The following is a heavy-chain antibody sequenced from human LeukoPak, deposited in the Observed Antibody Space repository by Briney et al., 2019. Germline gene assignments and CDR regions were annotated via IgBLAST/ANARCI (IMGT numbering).Heavy chain of an antibody. Sequence: GGSLRLSCAASGFTFSSYAMSWVRQAPGKGLEWVSAISGSGGSTYYADSVKGRFTISRDSSKNTLYLQMNSLRAEDTAVYYCAKGQDLLWFGEPIYYFDYWGQGTLVTVSS. CDR2: ISGSGGST. D-gene: IGHD3-10*01. CDR1: GFTFSSYA. J-gene: IGHJ4*02. CDR3: AKGQDLLWFGEPIYYFDY. V-gene: IGHV3-23*01.